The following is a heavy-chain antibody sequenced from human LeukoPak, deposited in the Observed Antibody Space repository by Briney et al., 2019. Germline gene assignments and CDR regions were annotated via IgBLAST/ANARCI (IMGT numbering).Heavy chain of an antibody. V-gene: IGHV3-33*01. D-gene: IGHD3-10*01. Sequence: GGSLRLSCAASGFTFSSYGMHWVRQAPGKGLEWVAVIWYDGSNKYYADSVKGRFTISRDNSKNTLYLQMNSLRAEDTAVYYCARARGAGSGSSAFDIWGQGTMVTVSS. CDR1: GFTFSSYG. CDR3: ARARGAGSGSSAFDI. J-gene: IGHJ3*02. CDR2: IWYDGSNK.